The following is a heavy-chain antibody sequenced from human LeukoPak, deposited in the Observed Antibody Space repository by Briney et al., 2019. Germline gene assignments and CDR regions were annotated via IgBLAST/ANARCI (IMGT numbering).Heavy chain of an antibody. V-gene: IGHV4-38-2*01. CDR2: IYHSGST. D-gene: IGHD3-22*01. CDR3: ARASSGYYDSSGPYYFDY. Sequence: PSETLSLTCAVSGYSISSGYYWGWIRQPPGKGLEWIGSIYHSGSTYYNPSLKSRVTISVDTSKNQFSLKLSSVTAADTAVYYCARASSGYYDSSGPYYFDYWGQGTLVTVSS. J-gene: IGHJ4*02. CDR1: GYSISSGYY.